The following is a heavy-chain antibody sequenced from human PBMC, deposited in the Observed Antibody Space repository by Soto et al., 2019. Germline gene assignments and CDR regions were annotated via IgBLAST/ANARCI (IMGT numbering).Heavy chain of an antibody. Sequence: QVQLVQSGAEVKKPGASVKVSCKASSYTFTSYGISWVRQAPGQGLEWMGWISPYNGDTNYAQNLQGRVTMTTDTSTNTAYMERRNLRYDDTAVYYCASDSYRILNFDYWGQGTPVTVSS. CDR1: SYTFTSYG. CDR3: ASDSYRILNFDY. V-gene: IGHV1-18*01. CDR2: ISPYNGDT. J-gene: IGHJ4*02.